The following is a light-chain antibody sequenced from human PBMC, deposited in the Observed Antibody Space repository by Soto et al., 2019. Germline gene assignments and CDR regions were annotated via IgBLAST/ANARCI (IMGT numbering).Light chain of an antibody. CDR2: EGS. J-gene: IGLJ2*01. CDR3: CSYAGSSTSVV. V-gene: IGLV2-23*01. CDR1: SSDVGSYNL. Sequence: QSVLTQPASVSGSPGQSITISCTGTSSDVGSYNLVSWYQQHPGKAPKLMIYEGSKRPSGVSNRFSGSKSGNTASLTISGLQAEDEADYYCCSYAGSSTSVVFGGGTKVIVL.